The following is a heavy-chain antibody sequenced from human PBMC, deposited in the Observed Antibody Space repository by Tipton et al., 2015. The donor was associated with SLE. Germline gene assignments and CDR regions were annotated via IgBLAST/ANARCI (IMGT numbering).Heavy chain of an antibody. CDR3: ARENRSLRGLFDY. V-gene: IGHV4-34*01. CDR1: GGSFSGYY. Sequence: TLSLNCAVYGGSFSGYYWSWIRQPPGKGLEWIGEINHSGSTNYNPSLKSRVTISVDTSKNQFSLKLSSVTAADTAVYYCARENRSLRGLFDYWGQGTLVTVSS. D-gene: IGHD4-17*01. J-gene: IGHJ4*02. CDR2: INHSGST.